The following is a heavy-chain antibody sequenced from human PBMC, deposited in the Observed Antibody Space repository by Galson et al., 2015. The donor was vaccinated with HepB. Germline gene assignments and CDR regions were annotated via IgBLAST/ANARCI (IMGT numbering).Heavy chain of an antibody. D-gene: IGHD3-9*01. CDR2: FDPEDGET. CDR3: ATGVLRYFDWLDQWVY. CDR1: GYTLTELS. Sequence: SVKVSCKVSGYTLTELSMHWVRQAPGKGLEWMGGFDPEDGETIYAQKFQGRVTMTEDTSTDTAYMELSSLRSEDTAVYYCATGVLRYFDWLDQWVYWGQGTLVTVSS. V-gene: IGHV1-24*01. J-gene: IGHJ4*02.